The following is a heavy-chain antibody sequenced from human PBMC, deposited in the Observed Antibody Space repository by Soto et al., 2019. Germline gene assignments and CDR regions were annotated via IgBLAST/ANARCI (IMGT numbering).Heavy chain of an antibody. J-gene: IGHJ4*02. CDR3: ATFAVAAGIDY. Sequence: EVHLVESGGGLVQPGGSPRLSCAASGFTYSSYSMNWVRQAPGKGLEWVSHISSISSSIYYADSVKGRFTISRDNAKNSLYLQMNSLRAEDTAVYYCATFAVAAGIDYWGQGTLVTVSS. V-gene: IGHV3-48*01. D-gene: IGHD6-19*01. CDR2: ISSISSSI. CDR1: GFTYSSYS.